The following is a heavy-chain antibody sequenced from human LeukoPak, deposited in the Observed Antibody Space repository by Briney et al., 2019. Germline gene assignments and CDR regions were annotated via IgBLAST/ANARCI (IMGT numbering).Heavy chain of an antibody. V-gene: IGHV1-69*06. J-gene: IGHJ2*01. Sequence: ASVKVSCKASGGTFSSYAISWVRQAPGQGLEWMGGIIPIFGTANYAQKFQGRVTITADKSTSTAYMGLSSLRSEDTAVYYCARTVVPAAEAYWYFDLWGRGTLVTVSS. CDR3: ARTVVPAAEAYWYFDL. CDR1: GGTFSSYA. D-gene: IGHD2-2*01. CDR2: IIPIFGTA.